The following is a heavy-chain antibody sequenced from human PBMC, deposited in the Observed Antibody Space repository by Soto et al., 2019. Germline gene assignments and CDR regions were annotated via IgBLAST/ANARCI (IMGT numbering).Heavy chain of an antibody. CDR1: GFTFSNYA. D-gene: IGHD1-26*01. CDR2: ISYDGRNK. CDR3: ARDQGGGATTMFDAFDI. V-gene: IGHV3-30*04. J-gene: IGHJ3*02. Sequence: QEQLVESGGGEVQPGRSLRLSCAASGFTFSNYAMHWVRQAPGKGLEWVAVISYDGRNKYYADSVKGRFTISRDNSKNTLELQMNSLRAEDTALYYCARDQGGGATTMFDAFDIWGQGTMVTVSS.